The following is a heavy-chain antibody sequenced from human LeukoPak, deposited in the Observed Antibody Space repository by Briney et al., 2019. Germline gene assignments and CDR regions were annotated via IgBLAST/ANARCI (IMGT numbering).Heavy chain of an antibody. V-gene: IGHV4-31*01. Sequence: SETLSLTCTVSGGSINSGGYYWSWICQRPGKGLEWIAYIYYSGSTYYNPSLKSQLTISVDTSKNQFSLKLSSVTAADTAVYYCARMYGSGKVDYWGQGTLVTVAS. D-gene: IGHD3-10*01. J-gene: IGHJ4*02. CDR2: IYYSGST. CDR3: ARMYGSGKVDY. CDR1: GGSINSGGYY.